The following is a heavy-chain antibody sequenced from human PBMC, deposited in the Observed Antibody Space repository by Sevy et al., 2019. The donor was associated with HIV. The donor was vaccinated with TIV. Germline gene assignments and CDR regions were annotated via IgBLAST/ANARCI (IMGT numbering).Heavy chain of an antibody. CDR2: INADGSDT. Sequence: GGSLRLSCVGSGFTLNQYWMHWVRQAPGKGPVWVSRINADGSDTSYADSVKGRLTIFRDNAKNTLYLQMNSLWAEDTAVYFCARESGYSSSPGAFDIWGQGTMVTVSS. CDR3: ARESGYSSSPGAFDI. V-gene: IGHV3-74*01. D-gene: IGHD6-19*01. J-gene: IGHJ3*02. CDR1: GFTLNQYW.